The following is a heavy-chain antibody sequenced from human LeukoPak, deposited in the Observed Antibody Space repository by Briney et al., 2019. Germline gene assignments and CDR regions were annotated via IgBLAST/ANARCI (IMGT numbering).Heavy chain of an antibody. CDR2: INPNSGGT. Sequence: ASVKVSCKASGYTFTGYYMHWVRQAPGQGLEWMGWINPNSGGTNYAQKFQGRVTMTRDTSISTAYMELSRLRSDDTAVYYCARAVGYSGYDWEDYWGQGTLVTVSS. J-gene: IGHJ4*02. CDR1: GYTFTGYY. D-gene: IGHD5-12*01. V-gene: IGHV1-2*02. CDR3: ARAVGYSGYDWEDY.